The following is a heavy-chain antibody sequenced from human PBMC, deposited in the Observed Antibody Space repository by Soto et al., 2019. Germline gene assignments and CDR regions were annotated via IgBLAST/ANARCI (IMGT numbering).Heavy chain of an antibody. V-gene: IGHV3-30*18. D-gene: IGHD2-2*02. CDR3: AKDKGQLLYRGIFDY. J-gene: IGHJ4*02. CDR2: ISYDGSNK. CDR1: GFTFSSYG. Sequence: PGGSLRLSCAASGFTFSSYGMHWVRQAPGKGLEWVAVISYDGSNKYYADSVKGRFTISRDNSKNTLYLQTNSLRAEDTAVYYCAKDKGQLLYRGIFDYWGQGTLVTVSS.